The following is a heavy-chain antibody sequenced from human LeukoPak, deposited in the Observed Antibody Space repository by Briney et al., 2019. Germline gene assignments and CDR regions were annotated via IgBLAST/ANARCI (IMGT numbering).Heavy chain of an antibody. CDR1: GVSFTSDY. CDR3: ARLRGGDYNDVFDL. D-gene: IGHD4-17*01. V-gene: IGHV4-59*08. CDR2: IFFTGTT. Sequence: SETLSLTCSVSGVSFTSDYWTWIRQQSPGKGLEWIGYIFFTGTTNYNPSLRSRATISVDTSKKQFSLRLTSVTVADTAVYYCARLRGGDYNDVFDLWGQGTLVTVSS. J-gene: IGHJ3*01.